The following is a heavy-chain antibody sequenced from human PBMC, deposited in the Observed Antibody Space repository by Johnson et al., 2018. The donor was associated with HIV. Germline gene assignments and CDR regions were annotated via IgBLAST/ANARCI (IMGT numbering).Heavy chain of an antibody. CDR1: GFTVSSNY. J-gene: IGHJ3*02. Sequence: VPLVESGGGLIQPGGSLRLSCAASGFTVSSNYMNWVRQPPGKGLEWVSVIYSGGSTYYADSVKGRFTISRDHSTNTLYLQMNSLKAEDTALYYCARDRFIAGTLSDAFDIWGQGTMVTVSS. CDR3: ARDRFIAGTLSDAFDI. D-gene: IGHD6-13*01. V-gene: IGHV3-53*01. CDR2: IYSGGST.